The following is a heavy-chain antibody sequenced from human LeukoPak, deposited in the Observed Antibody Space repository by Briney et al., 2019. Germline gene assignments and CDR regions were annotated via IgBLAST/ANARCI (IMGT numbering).Heavy chain of an antibody. V-gene: IGHV4-4*02. CDR3: ARGPPYSSSWPGPLWY. CDR2: IYHSGST. J-gene: IGHJ4*02. CDR1: GGSISSSNW. Sequence: SETLSLTCTVSGGSISSSNWWSWVRQPPGKGLEWIGEIYHSGSTNYNPSLKSRVTISVDKSKNQFSLKLSSVTAADTAVYYCARGPPYSSSWPGPLWYWGQGTLVTVPS. D-gene: IGHD6-13*01.